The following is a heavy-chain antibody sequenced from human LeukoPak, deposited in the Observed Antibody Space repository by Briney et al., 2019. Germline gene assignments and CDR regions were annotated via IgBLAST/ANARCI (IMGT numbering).Heavy chain of an antibody. CDR3: ARDRGPDCAYGSCWDY. V-gene: IGHV1-69*13. CDR1: GGTFSSYA. J-gene: IGHJ4*02. D-gene: IGHD2-15*01. CDR2: IIPIFGTA. Sequence: SVKVSCKASGGTFSSYAISWVRQAPGQGLEWMGGIIPIFGTANYAQKFQGRVTITADESTSTAYMELSSLRSEDTAVYYCARDRGPDCAYGSCWDYWGQGALVTVSS.